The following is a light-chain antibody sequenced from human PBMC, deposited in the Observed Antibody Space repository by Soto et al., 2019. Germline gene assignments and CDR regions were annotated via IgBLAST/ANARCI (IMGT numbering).Light chain of an antibody. Sequence: EIVLTQSPATLSLSPGERATLSCRASQSVSYHLAWYQQKPGQAPRLLIYDASNRATGIPARFSGSGSGTDFTLTISSLEPEDFAVYYCQQRSNWPPRFTYGPGTKVDIK. CDR2: DAS. CDR3: QQRSNWPPRFT. V-gene: IGKV3-11*01. J-gene: IGKJ3*01. CDR1: QSVSYH.